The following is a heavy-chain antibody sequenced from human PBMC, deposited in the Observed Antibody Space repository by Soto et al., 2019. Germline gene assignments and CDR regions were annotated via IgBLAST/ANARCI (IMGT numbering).Heavy chain of an antibody. CDR2: IIPIFGTA. CDR1: GGTFSSYA. V-gene: IGHV1-69*12. J-gene: IGHJ6*02. CDR3: ATQGLPSYYYYGMDV. D-gene: IGHD5-18*01. Sequence: QVQLVQSGAEVKKPGSSVKVSCTASGGTFSSYAISWVRQAPGQGLEWMGGIIPIFGTANYAQKFQGRVTITADESTSTAYMELSSLRSADTAVYYCATQGLPSYYYYGMDVWGQGTTVTVSS.